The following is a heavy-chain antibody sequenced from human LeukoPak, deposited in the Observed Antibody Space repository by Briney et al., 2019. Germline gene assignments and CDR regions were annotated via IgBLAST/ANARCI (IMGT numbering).Heavy chain of an antibody. D-gene: IGHD2-2*01. Sequence: GGSLRLSCAVSGLTFSNSAMSWVRQAPGKGLEWVSAISVGSDVIYYADSVKGRFTISRDNSKNTLYLQMNSLRVEDTAVYYCAKSSYCSSTSCDFDYWGQGTLVTVSS. CDR2: ISVGSDVI. V-gene: IGHV3-23*01. CDR3: AKSSYCSSTSCDFDY. J-gene: IGHJ4*02. CDR1: GLTFSNSA.